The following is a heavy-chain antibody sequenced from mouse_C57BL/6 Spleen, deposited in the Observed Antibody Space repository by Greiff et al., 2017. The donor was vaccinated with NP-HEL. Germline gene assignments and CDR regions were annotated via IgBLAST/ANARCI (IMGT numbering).Heavy chain of an antibody. V-gene: IGHV1-69*01. CDR3: SRGGYGSSFDY. J-gene: IGHJ2*01. CDR1: GYTFTSYW. CDR2: IDPSDSYT. D-gene: IGHD1-1*01. Sequence: VQLQQPGAELVMPGASVKLSCKASGYTFTSYWMHWVKQRPGQGLEWIGEIDPSDSYTNYNQKFKGKSTLTVDKSSSTAYMQLSSLTSEDSAVYYCSRGGYGSSFDYWGKGTTLTVSS.